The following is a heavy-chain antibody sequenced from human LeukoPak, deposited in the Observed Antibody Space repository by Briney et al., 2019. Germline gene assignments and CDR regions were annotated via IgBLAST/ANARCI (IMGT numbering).Heavy chain of an antibody. CDR3: AREVAY. Sequence: TSETLSLTFAVSGGSISSGGYSWSWIRQSPGKGLDWIGIIYHSGSTYYNPSLKSRVTISVDTSKNQFSLKLTSVTAADTAVYYCAREVAYWGQGILVTVSS. CDR1: GGSISSGGYS. V-gene: IGHV4-30-2*06. J-gene: IGHJ4*02. CDR2: IYHSGST.